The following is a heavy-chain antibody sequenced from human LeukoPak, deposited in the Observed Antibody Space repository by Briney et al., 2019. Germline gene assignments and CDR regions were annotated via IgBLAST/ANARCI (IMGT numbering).Heavy chain of an antibody. D-gene: IGHD1-1*01. CDR2: TRNKANSYRT. Sequence: GGSLRRSCAASGFTLSDHYMDWVRQAPGKGLEWVGRTRNKANSYRTEYAASVKGRFTVSRDDSRNSLFLQMNSLETEDTAVYYCAREEDRYNWNDVEENRYYYYYMDVWGKGTTVTVSS. J-gene: IGHJ6*03. CDR1: GFTLSDHY. CDR3: AREEDRYNWNDVEENRYYYYYMDV. V-gene: IGHV3-72*01.